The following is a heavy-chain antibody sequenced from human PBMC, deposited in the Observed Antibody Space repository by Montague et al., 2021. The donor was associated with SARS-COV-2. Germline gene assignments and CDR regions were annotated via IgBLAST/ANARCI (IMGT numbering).Heavy chain of an antibody. CDR2: ISWDADK. V-gene: IGHV2-5*02. Sequence: PALVKPTQTLTLICTFSGSSFSTSGAGVGWIRQPPGKALEWLALISWDADKRSSPSLKSRLTITKETSKNQAVLTMTNMDPVDTATYYCAHRRGLLDAPGWIDPWGQGTLVTVSS. CDR3: AHRRGLLDAPGWIDP. J-gene: IGHJ5*02. CDR1: GSSFSTSGAG. D-gene: IGHD1-26*01.